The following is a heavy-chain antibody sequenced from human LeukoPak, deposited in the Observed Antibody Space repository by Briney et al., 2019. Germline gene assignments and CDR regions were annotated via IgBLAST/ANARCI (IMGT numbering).Heavy chain of an antibody. CDR3: ATRLIIGRGIDV. J-gene: IGHJ6*02. CDR1: GGSISSYY. Sequence: SETLSLTCTVSGGSISSYYWSWIRQPPGKGLEWIGYIYYSGSTNYNPSLKSRVTISIDTSKNQFSLKLSSVTAADTAVYYCATRLIIGRGIDVWGQGTTVTVSS. D-gene: IGHD3/OR15-3a*01. V-gene: IGHV4-59*01. CDR2: IYYSGST.